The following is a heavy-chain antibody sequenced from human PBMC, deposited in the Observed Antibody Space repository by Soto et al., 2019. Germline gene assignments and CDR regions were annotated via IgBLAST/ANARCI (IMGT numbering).Heavy chain of an antibody. D-gene: IGHD1-1*01. V-gene: IGHV4-39*01. Sequence: PSETLSLTCTFSGGSVTKSSYYWGWIRQFPGKGLEWIATIYYRESTYYNQSLKNRLTKSIDTSTKQFSLQMKSVSAADTAIYYCARHRLEEINTISALDLGGQGTMVT. CDR3: ARHRLEEINTISALDL. CDR2: IYYREST. CDR1: GGSVTKSSYY. J-gene: IGHJ3*01.